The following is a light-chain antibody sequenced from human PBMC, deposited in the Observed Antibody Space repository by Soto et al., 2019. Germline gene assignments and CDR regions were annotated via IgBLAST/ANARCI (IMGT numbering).Light chain of an antibody. V-gene: IGLV2-8*01. Sequence: SALTQPPSASGSPGQSVTISCTGTSSDVGGYNYVSWYQQYPGKAPKLMIYEVSKRPSGVPDRFSGSKSGKTASLTVSGLQPEDEADYYCTSYAGSNIWVFGGGTKLTVL. CDR1: SSDVGGYNY. J-gene: IGLJ3*02. CDR2: EVS. CDR3: TSYAGSNIWV.